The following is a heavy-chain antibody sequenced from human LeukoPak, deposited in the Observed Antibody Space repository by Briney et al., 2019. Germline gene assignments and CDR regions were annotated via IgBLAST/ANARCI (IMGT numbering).Heavy chain of an antibody. CDR2: ISSGSSYI. CDR3: ARIYSNGRLDY. D-gene: IGHD6-19*01. J-gene: IGHJ4*02. Sequence: PGGSLRLSCAASGFTFSSYSMNWVRQAPGKGLEWVSSISSGSSYIYYADSVKDRFTISRDNAKNSLYLQMNSLRGEDTAVYYCARIYSNGRLDYWGQGALVTVSS. V-gene: IGHV3-21*01. CDR1: GFTFSSYS.